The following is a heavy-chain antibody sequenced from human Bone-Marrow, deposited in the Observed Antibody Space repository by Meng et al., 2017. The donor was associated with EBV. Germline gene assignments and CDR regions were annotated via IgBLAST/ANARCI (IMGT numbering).Heavy chain of an antibody. D-gene: IGHD2-15*01. V-gene: IGHV1-3*01. Sequence: VQLVQFGSEVKKPGASVKVSCKASGYTFTSYAMHWVRQAPGQRLEWMGWINAGNGNTKYSQKFQGRVTITRDTSASTAYMELSSLRSEDTAVYYCARDGCSGGSCYHKFDYWGQGTLVTVSS. J-gene: IGHJ4*02. CDR1: GYTFTSYA. CDR2: INAGNGNT. CDR3: ARDGCSGGSCYHKFDY.